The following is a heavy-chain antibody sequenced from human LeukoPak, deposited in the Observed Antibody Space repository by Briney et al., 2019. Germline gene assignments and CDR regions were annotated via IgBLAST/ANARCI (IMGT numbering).Heavy chain of an antibody. J-gene: IGHJ6*02. CDR3: ARTPGMVVVKTFYCMDV. D-gene: IGHD3-22*01. CDR1: GYTFTSDG. Sequence: ASVKVSCKTSGYTFTSDGISWVRQAPGQGVEWMGWIGTYKGNTNYAQMFQGRVTMTTDTSTSTAYMELKNLRSDDTAVYYCARTPGMVVVKTFYCMDVWGQGTTVTVSS. V-gene: IGHV1-18*01. CDR2: IGTYKGNT.